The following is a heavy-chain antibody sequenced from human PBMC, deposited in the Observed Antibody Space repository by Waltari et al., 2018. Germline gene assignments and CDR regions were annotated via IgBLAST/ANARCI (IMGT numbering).Heavy chain of an antibody. CDR2: VNTDGSIT. D-gene: IGHD6-13*01. V-gene: IGHV3-74*01. Sequence: EVQLVESGGDLVQPGGSLRLSCAASGFTFSTYWLNWVRQAPGKGLVWVARVNTDGSITNYADSVKGRFTISRDNANNTLYLQMNSLTVDDTAVYYCARGVTTAATGTSGYWGQGALVTVSS. CDR1: GFTFSTYW. CDR3: ARGVTTAATGTSGY. J-gene: IGHJ4*02.